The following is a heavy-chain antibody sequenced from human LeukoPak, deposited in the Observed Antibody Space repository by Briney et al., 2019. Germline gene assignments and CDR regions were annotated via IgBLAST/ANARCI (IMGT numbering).Heavy chain of an antibody. Sequence: PGASLRLSCAASGFTFSSYAMSWVRQAPGKGLEWVSAISGSGGSTYYEDSVKGRFTISRDNSKNTLYLQMNSLRAEDTAVYYCAKLDYDILTGYPIYYYYGMDVWGQGPRSPSP. CDR3: AKLDYDILTGYPIYYYYGMDV. CDR2: ISGSGGST. V-gene: IGHV3-23*01. J-gene: IGHJ6*02. D-gene: IGHD3-9*01. CDR1: GFTFSSYA.